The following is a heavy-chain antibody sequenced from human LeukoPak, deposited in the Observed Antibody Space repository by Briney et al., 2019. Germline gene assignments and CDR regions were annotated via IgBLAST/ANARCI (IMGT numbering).Heavy chain of an antibody. CDR3: AREPVRDGYPYCFDY. Sequence: WGSLRLSCAASGFIISSHGMHWVRQAPGKGLEWVAVIWYDGSNKYYADSVKGRFTISRDNSKNTLYLQMDSLRGEDTAVYYGAREPVRDGYPYCFDYWGQGTLVTVSS. CDR2: IWYDGSNK. V-gene: IGHV3-33*01. J-gene: IGHJ4*02. D-gene: IGHD5-24*01. CDR1: GFIISSHG.